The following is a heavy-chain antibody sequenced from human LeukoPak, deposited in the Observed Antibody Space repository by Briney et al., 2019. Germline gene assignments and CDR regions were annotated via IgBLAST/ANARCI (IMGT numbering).Heavy chain of an antibody. J-gene: IGHJ4*02. CDR2: ISSSGSTI. V-gene: IGHV3-11*01. CDR3: ASEGREMATITFYDY. CDR1: GFTFSDYY. D-gene: IGHD5-24*01. Sequence: GGSLRLSCAASGFTFSDYYMIWIRQAPGKGLEWVSYISSSGSTIYYADFLKGRFTISREHAKNSLYLQMNSLRAEDTAVYYCASEGREMATITFYDYWGQGTLVTVSS.